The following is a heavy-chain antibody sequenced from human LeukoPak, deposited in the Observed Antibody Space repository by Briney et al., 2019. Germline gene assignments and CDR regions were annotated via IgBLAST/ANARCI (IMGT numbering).Heavy chain of an antibody. D-gene: IGHD6-19*01. CDR1: GFTFSSYG. CDR3: AKQRIGAGLAVAGTAPFDY. J-gene: IGHJ4*02. V-gene: IGHV3-33*06. CDR2: IWYDGSNK. Sequence: GGSLGLSCAASGFTFSSYGIHWVRQAPGQGLEWVAVIWYDGSNKFYADSVKGRFTVSRDNSKNTLFLQMDSLRAEDTAVYYCAKQRIGAGLAVAGTAPFDYWGQGTLVTVSS.